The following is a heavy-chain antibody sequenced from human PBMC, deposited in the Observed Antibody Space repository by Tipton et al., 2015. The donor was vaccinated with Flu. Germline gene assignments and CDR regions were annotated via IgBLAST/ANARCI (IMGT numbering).Heavy chain of an antibody. Sequence: SLRLSCAASGFTFDDYAMHWVRQAPGKGLEWVSGISWNSGSIGYADSVKGRFTISRDNAKNSLYLQMNSLRAEDTALYYCAKDMKAPIVVVLDYWGQGTLVTVSS. CDR2: ISWNSGSI. D-gene: IGHD3-22*01. CDR3: AKDMKAPIVVVLDY. CDR1: GFTFDDYA. J-gene: IGHJ4*02. V-gene: IGHV3-9*01.